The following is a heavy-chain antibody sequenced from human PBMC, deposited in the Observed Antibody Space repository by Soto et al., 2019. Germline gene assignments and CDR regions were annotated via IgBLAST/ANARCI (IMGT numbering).Heavy chain of an antibody. J-gene: IGHJ5*02. Sequence: PGESLKISCEGSGYKFGNYWIGWVRQTPGKGLEWMGIIYPGDSDTVYNPSFQGQVTMSVDKYINTAYLQWSSLQASDTGIYYCARSMGPSIGWLDPWGQGTQVTVSS. CDR3: ARSMGPSIGWLDP. V-gene: IGHV5-51*01. D-gene: IGHD2-15*01. CDR1: GYKFGNYW. CDR2: IYPGDSDT.